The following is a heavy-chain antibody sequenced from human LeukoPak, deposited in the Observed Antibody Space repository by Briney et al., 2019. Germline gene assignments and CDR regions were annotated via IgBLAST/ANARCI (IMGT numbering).Heavy chain of an antibody. Sequence: SETLSLTCTVSGGSISSYYWSWIRQPPGKGLEWIGYIYYSGSTNYNPSLKSRVTISVDTSKNQFSLKLSSVTAADTAVYYCARAALWFGELYGPANWFDPWGQGTLVTVSS. V-gene: IGHV4-59*01. D-gene: IGHD3-10*01. CDR3: ARAALWFGELYGPANWFDP. J-gene: IGHJ5*02. CDR2: IYYSGST. CDR1: GGSISSYY.